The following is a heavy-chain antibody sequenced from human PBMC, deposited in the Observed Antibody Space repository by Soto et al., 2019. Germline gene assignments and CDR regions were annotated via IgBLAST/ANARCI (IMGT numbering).Heavy chain of an antibody. Sequence: PGGSLRLSCAASGFRFSTYAMSWVRQAPGKGLEWVSSISSSGGTTNYADSVKGRFTISRDNSKNTLYLQMNSLRAEDTALYYCAKPRDGMVDLFDDWGQGSPVTVSS. CDR1: GFRFSTYA. J-gene: IGHJ4*02. CDR2: ISSSGGTT. D-gene: IGHD3-3*01. V-gene: IGHV3-23*01. CDR3: AKPRDGMVDLFDD.